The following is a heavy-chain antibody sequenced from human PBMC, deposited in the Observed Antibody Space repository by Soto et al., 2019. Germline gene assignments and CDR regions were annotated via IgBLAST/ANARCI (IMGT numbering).Heavy chain of an antibody. CDR1: GFTFSSYG. CDR3: ARDKSGSYSRDY. J-gene: IGHJ4*02. V-gene: IGHV3-30*03. CDR2: ISYDGSKR. Sequence: GGSLRLSCAASGFTFSSYGMHWVRQAPGKGLEWVAVISYDGSKRNHADSVTGRFTISRDNSKNTLYLQMNSLRPEDTAVYYCARDKSGSYSRDYWGQGALVTVSS. D-gene: IGHD1-26*01.